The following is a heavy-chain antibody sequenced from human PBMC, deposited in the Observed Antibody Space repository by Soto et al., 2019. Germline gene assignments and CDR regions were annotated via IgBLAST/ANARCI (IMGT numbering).Heavy chain of an antibody. CDR1: GFTFSSYG. Sequence: QVQLVESGGGVVQPGRSLRLSCAASGFTFSSYGMHWVRQAPGKGLEWVAVISYDGSNKYYADSVKGRFTISRDNSKNTLYLQMNSLRAEETAVYYCANALRLGELSLFYYGMDVWGQGTTVTVSS. D-gene: IGHD3-16*02. CDR2: ISYDGSNK. CDR3: ANALRLGELSLFYYGMDV. J-gene: IGHJ6*02. V-gene: IGHV3-30*18.